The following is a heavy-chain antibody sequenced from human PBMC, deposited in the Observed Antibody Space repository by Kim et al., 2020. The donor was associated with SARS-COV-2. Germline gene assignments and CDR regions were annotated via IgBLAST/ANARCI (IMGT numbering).Heavy chain of an antibody. CDR2: IYYSGST. D-gene: IGHD1-26*01. Sequence: SETLSLTCTVSGGSISSYYWSWIRQPPGKGLEWIGYIYYSGSTNYNPSLKSRVTISVDTSKNQFSLKLSSVTAADTAVYYCARDHSAVVGATEWFDPWGQGTLVTVSS. V-gene: IGHV4-59*01. CDR3: ARDHSAVVGATEWFDP. CDR1: GGSISSYY. J-gene: IGHJ5*02.